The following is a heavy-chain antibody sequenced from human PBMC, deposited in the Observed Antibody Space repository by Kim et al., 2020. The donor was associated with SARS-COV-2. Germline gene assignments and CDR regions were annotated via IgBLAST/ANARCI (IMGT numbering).Heavy chain of an antibody. D-gene: IGHD3-16*01. V-gene: IGHV3-48*03. J-gene: IGHJ3*01. Sequence: DSVKGRFTISRDNAKNSLYLQMNSLRAGDTAVYYCARDMRDGGANDAFDVWGQGTMVTVSS. CDR3: ARDMRDGGANDAFDV.